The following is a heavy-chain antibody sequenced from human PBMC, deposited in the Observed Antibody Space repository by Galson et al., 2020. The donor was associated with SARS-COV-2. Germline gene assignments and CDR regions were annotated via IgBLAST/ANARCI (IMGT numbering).Heavy chain of an antibody. Sequence: ETSETLSLTCTVSGGSLSSYSWSWIRQPPGQGQEWNGYIYYSGSTNYNPSLKSRVTISVDTSKNQFSLKLSSGTAADTAVYYCAGGDYYDSSGAMGFDYWGQGTVVTVSS. CDR1: GGSLSSYS. CDR2: IYYSGST. CDR3: AGGDYYDSSGAMGFDY. J-gene: IGHJ4*02. D-gene: IGHD3-22*01. V-gene: IGHV4-59*08.